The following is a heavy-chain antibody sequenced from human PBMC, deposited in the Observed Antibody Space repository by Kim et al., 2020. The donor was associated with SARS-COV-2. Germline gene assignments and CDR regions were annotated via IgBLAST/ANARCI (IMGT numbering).Heavy chain of an antibody. CDR3: ARDSRLGELSLWEDAFDI. Sequence: SVKVSCKASGGTFSSYAISWVRQAPGQGLEWMGGIIPIFGTANYAQKFQGRVTITADESTSTAYMELSSLRSEDTAVYYCARDSRLGELSLWEDAFDIWGQGTMVTVSS. D-gene: IGHD3-16*02. V-gene: IGHV1-69*13. CDR1: GGTFSSYA. CDR2: IIPIFGTA. J-gene: IGHJ3*02.